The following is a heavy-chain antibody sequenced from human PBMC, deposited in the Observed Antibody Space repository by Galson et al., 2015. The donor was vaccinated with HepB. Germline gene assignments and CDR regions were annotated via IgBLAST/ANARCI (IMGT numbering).Heavy chain of an antibody. V-gene: IGHV3-21*01. J-gene: IGHJ5*02. CDR3: ARVRSGSYYLWFDP. CDR1: GFTFSSYS. Sequence: SLRLSCAASGFTFSSYSMNWVRQAPGKGLEWVSSISSSSSYIYYADSVKGRFTISRDNAKNSLYLQMNSLRAEDTAVYYCARVRSGSYYLWFDPWGQGTLVTVSS. CDR2: ISSSSSYI. D-gene: IGHD1-26*01.